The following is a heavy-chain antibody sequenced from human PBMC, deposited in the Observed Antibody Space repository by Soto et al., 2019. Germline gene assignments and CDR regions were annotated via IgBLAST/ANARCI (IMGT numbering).Heavy chain of an antibody. J-gene: IGHJ4*02. Sequence: SETLSLTCTVSGGSVSSGSYCWILIRQPPGKGLEWIGHVYYSGSTNYNPSLKSRVTLSVDTSKNQFSLNLSSVTAADTAVYYCARGSTGYSSSWYRYWGQGTLVTVS. CDR3: ARGSTGYSSSWYRY. V-gene: IGHV4-61*01. CDR1: GGSVSSGSYC. D-gene: IGHD6-13*01. CDR2: VYYSGST.